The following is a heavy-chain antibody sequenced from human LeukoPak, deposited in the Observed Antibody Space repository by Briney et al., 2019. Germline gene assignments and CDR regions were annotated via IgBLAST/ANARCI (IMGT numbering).Heavy chain of an antibody. CDR3: ARDATTELGTVYMDV. CDR1: GFTVSSTY. CDR2: ISTSGTSI. Sequence: GGSLRLSCAASGFTVSSTYMSWVRQAPGKGLEWLSHISTSGTSIHYADSVKGRFTISRDNAENSLYLQMDSLRVEDTAVYFCARDATTELGTVYMDVWGKGTTVTISS. V-gene: IGHV3-11*04. J-gene: IGHJ6*03. D-gene: IGHD4-17*01.